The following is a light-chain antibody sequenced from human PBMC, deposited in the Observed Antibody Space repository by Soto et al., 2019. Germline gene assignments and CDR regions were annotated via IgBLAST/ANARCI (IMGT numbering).Light chain of an antibody. Sequence: QAVVTQPPSASGTPGQRVTISCSGSSSNIGSNTVNWYQQLPGTAPKLLIYYNNQRPSRVPDRFSGSKSGTSASLAISGLQSEDEADYYCAAWDDSLNGYVFGTGTKLTVL. CDR3: AAWDDSLNGYV. V-gene: IGLV1-44*01. CDR2: YNN. CDR1: SSNIGSNT. J-gene: IGLJ1*01.